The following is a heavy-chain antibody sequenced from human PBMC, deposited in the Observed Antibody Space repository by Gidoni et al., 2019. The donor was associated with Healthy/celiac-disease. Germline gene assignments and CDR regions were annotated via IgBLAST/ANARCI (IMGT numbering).Heavy chain of an antibody. Sequence: QVQLVESGGGLVKPGGYRRLSCAASGFTFSDYYMRWIRQAPGKGLEWVSYISSSGSTIYYADSVQGRFTISRDNAKNSLYLQMNSLRSEDTAVYYCARAYVYNYCGYFDYWGQGTLVTVSS. V-gene: IGHV3-11*01. D-gene: IGHD2-21*01. CDR3: ARAYVYNYCGYFDY. J-gene: IGHJ4*02. CDR2: ISSSGSTI. CDR1: GFTFSDYY.